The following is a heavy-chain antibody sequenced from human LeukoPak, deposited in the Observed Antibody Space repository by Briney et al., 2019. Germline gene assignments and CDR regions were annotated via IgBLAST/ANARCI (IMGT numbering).Heavy chain of an antibody. J-gene: IGHJ3*02. Sequence: SETLSLTCTVSGGSISSYYWSWIRQPPGKGLEWIGYIYYSGSTNYNPSLKSRVTISVDTSKNQFSLKLSSVTAADTAVYYCARSTLPFDIWGQGTMVTVSS. V-gene: IGHV4-59*12. CDR1: GGSISSYY. D-gene: IGHD5/OR15-5a*01. CDR3: ARSTLPFDI. CDR2: IYYSGST.